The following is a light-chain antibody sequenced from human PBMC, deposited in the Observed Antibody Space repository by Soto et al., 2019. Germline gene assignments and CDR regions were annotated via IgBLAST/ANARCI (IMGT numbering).Light chain of an antibody. J-gene: IGLJ1*01. CDR2: DVS. Sequence: QSVLTHPRSVSGSPGQSVTISCTGTSSDVGGYNYVSWYQQRPGKAPKLMIYDVSKRPSGVPDRFSGSKSGNTASLTISGLQAEDEADYYCCSYAGSYDYVFGTGTKVTVL. V-gene: IGLV2-11*01. CDR1: SSDVGGYNY. CDR3: CSYAGSYDYV.